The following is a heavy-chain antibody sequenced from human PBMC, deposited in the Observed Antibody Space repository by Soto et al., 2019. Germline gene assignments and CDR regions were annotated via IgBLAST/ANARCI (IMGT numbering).Heavy chain of an antibody. V-gene: IGHV4-31*03. CDR1: GGSISSDDYY. D-gene: IGHD2-21*02. CDR2: IYHSGST. Sequence: SETLSLTCSVSGGSISSDDYYWSWIRQHPGKGLEWIGYIYHSGSTYYNPSLKSRITISVDTSENQFSLKLSSVTAADTAVYYCARDAVVTPTRAGFDIWGHGTMVTVSS. CDR3: ARDAVVTPTRAGFDI. J-gene: IGHJ3*02.